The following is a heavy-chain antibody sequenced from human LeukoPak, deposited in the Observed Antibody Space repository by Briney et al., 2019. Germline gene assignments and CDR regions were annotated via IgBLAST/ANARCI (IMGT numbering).Heavy chain of an antibody. CDR1: QFTFRNYD. CDR2: IRYDGNNK. Sequence: GGSLRLSCAASQFTFRNYDMHWVRQAPGKGLEWVAFIRYDGNNKYYADSVKGRFTISRDNSKIMLYLQMNSLRADDTAVYYCAKDQAVAGHPLDYWGQGTLVTVSS. CDR3: AKDQAVAGHPLDY. D-gene: IGHD6-19*01. V-gene: IGHV3-30*02. J-gene: IGHJ4*02.